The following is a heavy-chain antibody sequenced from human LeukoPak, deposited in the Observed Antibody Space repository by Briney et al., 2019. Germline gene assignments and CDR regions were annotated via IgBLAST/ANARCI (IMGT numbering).Heavy chain of an antibody. Sequence: GGSLRLSCAASGFTVSSNYMSWVRQAPGKGLEWVSVIYSGGSTYYADSVKGRFTISRDNSKNTLYLQMNSLRAEDTAVYYCAKALGSLYYFDYWGQGTLVTVSS. D-gene: IGHD2-2*03. CDR3: AKALGSLYYFDY. J-gene: IGHJ4*02. CDR1: GFTVSSNY. CDR2: IYSGGST. V-gene: IGHV3-53*01.